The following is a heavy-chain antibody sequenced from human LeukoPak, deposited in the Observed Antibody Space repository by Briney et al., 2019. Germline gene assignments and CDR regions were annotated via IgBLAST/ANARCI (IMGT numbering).Heavy chain of an antibody. J-gene: IGHJ3*02. Sequence: GGSLRLSCAASGFTFSSYWMHWVRQAPGKGLEWVTLILSDGTNKYYTDSVKGRFTISRDNSKNTVYLEMNSLRVEDTAVYYCARTGQSHAFDIWGQGTMVTVSS. V-gene: IGHV3-30*03. D-gene: IGHD5-24*01. CDR2: ILSDGTNK. CDR1: GFTFSSYW. CDR3: ARTGQSHAFDI.